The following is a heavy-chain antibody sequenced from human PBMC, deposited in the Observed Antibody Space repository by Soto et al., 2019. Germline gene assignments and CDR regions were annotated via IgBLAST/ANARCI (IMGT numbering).Heavy chain of an antibody. CDR1: GYTFTSYG. V-gene: IGHV1-18*04. CDR3: ARELGGDSGSSWTDAFDI. J-gene: IGHJ3*02. D-gene: IGHD1-26*01. Sequence: QVQLVQSGAEVKKPGASVKVSCTASGYTFTSYGISWVRQAPGQGLEWMGWISAYNGNTNYAQKLQGRVTMTTDTSTSTAYMELRSLRSDDTAVYYCARELGGDSGSSWTDAFDIWGQGTMVTVSS. CDR2: ISAYNGNT.